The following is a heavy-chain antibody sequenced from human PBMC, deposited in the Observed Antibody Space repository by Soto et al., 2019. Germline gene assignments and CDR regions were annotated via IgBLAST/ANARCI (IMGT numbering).Heavy chain of an antibody. CDR2: IKTDGSET. CDR1: GFTFSSFW. CDR3: TSDRYPRFYHGSGSYPYY. D-gene: IGHD3-10*01. J-gene: IGHJ4*02. Sequence: LRLSCAASGFTFSSFWMSWVRQAPGKGLEWVANIKTDGSETHYVDSVKGRFTISRDNPKTSLFLQMNSLRVEDTAVYFCTSDRYPRFYHGSGSYPYYWGQGTPVTVSS. V-gene: IGHV3-7*03.